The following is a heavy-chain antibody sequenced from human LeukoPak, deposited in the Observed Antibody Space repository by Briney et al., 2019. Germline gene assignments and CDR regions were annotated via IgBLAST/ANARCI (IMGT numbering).Heavy chain of an antibody. CDR3: ARDNWVDC. CDR1: GFTFSSYG. V-gene: IGHV3-30*03. J-gene: IGHJ5*01. Sequence: GGSLRLSCAASGFTFSSYGMHWVRQAPGKGLEWVAVISYDGSNKYYADSVKGRFTISRDNAKNSLYLQMNSLKVEDTARYYCARDNWVDCWGQGTLVTVSS. CDR2: ISYDGSNK.